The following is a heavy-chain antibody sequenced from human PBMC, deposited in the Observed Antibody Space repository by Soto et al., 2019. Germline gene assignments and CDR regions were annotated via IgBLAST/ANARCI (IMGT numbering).Heavy chain of an antibody. CDR3: ARRMEGSGSYYRWFDP. D-gene: IGHD3-10*01. V-gene: IGHV4-34*01. CDR2: INHSGST. Sequence: PSETLSLTCAVYGGSFSGYYWSWIRQPPGKGLEWIGEINHSGSTNYNPSLKSRVTISVDTSKNQFSLKLSSVTAADTAVYYCARRMEGSGSYYRWFDPWGQGTLVTVSS. J-gene: IGHJ5*02. CDR1: GGSFSGYY.